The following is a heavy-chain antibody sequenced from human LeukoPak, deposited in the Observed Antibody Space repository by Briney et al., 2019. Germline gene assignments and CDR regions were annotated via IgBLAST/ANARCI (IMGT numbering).Heavy chain of an antibody. D-gene: IGHD6-19*01. J-gene: IGHJ4*02. V-gene: IGHV3-43*02. CDR2: ISGDGGST. Sequence: GGSLRLSCAAPGFNFDDYAIHWVRQAPGKGLEWVSLISGDGGSTFYADSVRGRFTISRDNSKNSLYLQMSSLRSEDTALYFCARESDSSGWYDYWGQGTLVTVSS. CDR1: GFNFDDYA. CDR3: ARESDSSGWYDY.